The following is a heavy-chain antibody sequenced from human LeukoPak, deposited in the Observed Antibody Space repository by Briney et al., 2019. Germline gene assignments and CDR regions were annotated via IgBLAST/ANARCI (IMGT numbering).Heavy chain of an antibody. CDR1: GFTFSTYS. V-gene: IGHV3-21*01. D-gene: IGHD2-15*01. J-gene: IGHJ4*02. Sequence: GGSLRLSCAASGFTFSTYSMNWVRQAPGKGLEWVSSISSSSSHIYYADSVKGRFTISRDNAKNSLYLQMNSLGAEDTAVYFCARGPPRMTVVATYHFDYWGQGTLVTVSS. CDR2: ISSSSSHI. CDR3: ARGPPRMTVVATYHFDY.